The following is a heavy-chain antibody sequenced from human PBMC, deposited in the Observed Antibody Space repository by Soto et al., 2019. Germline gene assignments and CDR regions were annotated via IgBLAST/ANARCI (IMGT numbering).Heavy chain of an antibody. CDR1: GDSISSGAYY. D-gene: IGHD3-10*01. CDR3: ARDFYPQQPVIIRPFDY. J-gene: IGHJ4*02. CDR2: IFYTGSI. Sequence: QVQLQESGPRLVRPSETLSLTCTVSGDSISSGAYYWSWIRQHPGKGLEWIGYIFYTGSILYNPSLESRLTISLDTSENRFSLKLSSVTAADTAVYFCARDFYPQQPVIIRPFDYWGQGVLVTVSS. V-gene: IGHV4-31*03.